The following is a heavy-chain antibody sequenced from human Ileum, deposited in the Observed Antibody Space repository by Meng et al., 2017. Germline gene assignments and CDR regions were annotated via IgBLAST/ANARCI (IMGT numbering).Heavy chain of an antibody. Sequence: QVWLQECGRRLVTLSRTLSLTVAVGGIWWSWVRQPRGKGLEWIGEIFRSGRTNYNPSLKSRVTISIDKSKSQISLQLSAVTAADTAVYSCATSNDRDVYYLGYWGQGTLVTVSS. CDR2: IFRSGRT. CDR1: GGIW. V-gene: IGHV4-4*02. CDR3: ATSNDRDVYYLGY. D-gene: IGHD3-22*01. J-gene: IGHJ4*02.